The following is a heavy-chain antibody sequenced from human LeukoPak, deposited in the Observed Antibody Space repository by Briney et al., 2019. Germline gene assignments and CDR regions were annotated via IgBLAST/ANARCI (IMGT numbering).Heavy chain of an antibody. Sequence: PGGSLRLSCAASGFTVSSNYMSWVRQAPGKGLEWVSVIYSGGSTYYADSVKGRFTISRDNSKNTLYLQMNSLRAEDTAVYYCARDRAYYYDSSGYHDAFDIWGQGTMVTVSS. CDR3: ARDRAYYYDSSGYHDAFDI. J-gene: IGHJ3*02. V-gene: IGHV3-66*01. D-gene: IGHD3-22*01. CDR2: IYSGGST. CDR1: GFTVSSNY.